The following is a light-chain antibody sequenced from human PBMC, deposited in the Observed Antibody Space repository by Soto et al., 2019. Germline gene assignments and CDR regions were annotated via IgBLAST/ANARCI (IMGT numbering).Light chain of an antibody. J-gene: IGKJ5*01. CDR1: QSVSSSY. CDR3: QQYGSSWT. Sequence: IVLTQSPGTLSLSPGERATLSCRASQSVSSSYLAWYQQKPGQAPRLLIYGASSRATGIPDRFSGSGSGTDFTLTISRLEPEDFAVYYCQQYGSSWTFGQGTRLEI. CDR2: GAS. V-gene: IGKV3-20*01.